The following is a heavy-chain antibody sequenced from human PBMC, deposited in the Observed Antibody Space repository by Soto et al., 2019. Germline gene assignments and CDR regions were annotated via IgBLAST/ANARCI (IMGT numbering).Heavy chain of an antibody. D-gene: IGHD5-12*01. CDR3: AIAERRDGYATDY. Sequence: QVQLQESGPGLVKPSQTLSLTCTVSGGSISSGGYYWSWIRQHQGKGLAWIGYIYYIGSTYYNPSLKSRVTISVDTSKNQFSLKLSSVTAADTAVYYCAIAERRDGYATDYWGQGTLVTVSS. CDR2: IYYIGST. J-gene: IGHJ4*02. V-gene: IGHV4-31*03. CDR1: GGSISSGGYY.